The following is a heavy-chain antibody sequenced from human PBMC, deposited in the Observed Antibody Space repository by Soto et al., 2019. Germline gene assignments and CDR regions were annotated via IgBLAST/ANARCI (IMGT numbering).Heavy chain of an antibody. CDR3: AVAGLPFEY. V-gene: IGHV1-2*02. Sequence: QVQLVQSGAEVKKPGASVKVSCKTSGYTFTGYYLHWVRQAPGQGLEWMALINPNSGDTNYGHKFQGRVTLTRDTSSNTVYMEVTSLRFDDTAVYYGAVAGLPFEYWGQGTLFTVFS. D-gene: IGHD6-19*01. CDR1: GYTFTGYY. J-gene: IGHJ4*02. CDR2: INPNSGDT.